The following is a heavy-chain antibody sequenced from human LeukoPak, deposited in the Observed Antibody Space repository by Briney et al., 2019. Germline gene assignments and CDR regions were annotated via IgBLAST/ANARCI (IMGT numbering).Heavy chain of an antibody. V-gene: IGHV4-59*01. J-gene: IGHJ4*02. CDR1: VDSISSYY. CDR2: IYHSGST. Sequence: SETLSLTCTLSVDSISSYYWTWIRQPPGKGREGIVYIYHSGSTNYNPSLKRRVTISVDTSKNHFSLKLNSVTAADTAVYYCARGSSGYYYGWGQGTLVTVSS. CDR3: ARGSSGYYYG. D-gene: IGHD3-22*01.